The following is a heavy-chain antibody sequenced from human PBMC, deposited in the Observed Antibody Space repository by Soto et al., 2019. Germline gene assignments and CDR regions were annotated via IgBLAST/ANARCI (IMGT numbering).Heavy chain of an antibody. Sequence: ASVKVSCKASGGTFSSYAISWVRQAPGQGLEWMGGIIPIFGTANYAQKFQGRVTITADESTSTAYMELSSLRSEDTAVYYCATDYDILTGYPNFQHWGQGTLVTVSS. CDR3: ATDYDILTGYPNFQH. V-gene: IGHV1-69*13. CDR1: GGTFSSYA. D-gene: IGHD3-9*01. J-gene: IGHJ1*01. CDR2: IIPIFGTA.